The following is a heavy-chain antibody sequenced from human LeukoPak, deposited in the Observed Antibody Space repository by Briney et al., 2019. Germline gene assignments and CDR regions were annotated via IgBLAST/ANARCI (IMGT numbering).Heavy chain of an antibody. Sequence: ASVKVSCKASGYTFTGYYMHWVRQAPGQGLEWMGWMNPNSGGANYAQKFQGRVTMTRDTSISTAYMELSGVRSDDSAVYYCTRDRLGGSGWFDPWGQGTLVTVSS. CDR3: TRDRLGGSGWFDP. V-gene: IGHV1-2*02. J-gene: IGHJ5*02. D-gene: IGHD3-16*01. CDR2: MNPNSGGA. CDR1: GYTFTGYY.